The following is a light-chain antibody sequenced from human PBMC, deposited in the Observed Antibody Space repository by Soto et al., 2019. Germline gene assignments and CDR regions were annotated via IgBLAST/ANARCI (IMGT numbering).Light chain of an antibody. J-gene: IGKJ3*01. CDR1: QSVTNNY. CDR3: QQYGESPIT. V-gene: IGKV3-20*01. CDR2: GAS. Sequence: ESVLTQAPGTLSLSPGERATLSCRASQSVTNNYLAWYQQKPGQAPRLLIYGASSRATGIPDKFSGSGSGPDFTLIINSLEREDFAVYDGQQYGESPITFGPGDKVDI.